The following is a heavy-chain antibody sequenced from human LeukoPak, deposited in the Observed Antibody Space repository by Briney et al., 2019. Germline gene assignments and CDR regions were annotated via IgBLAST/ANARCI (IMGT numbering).Heavy chain of an antibody. J-gene: IGHJ3*02. Sequence: GGSLRLSCAASGFTFSSYDMDWVRQGTGKGLEWVSAIGAAGDTYYPGSVKGRFTISRENAKNSLYLQMNSLRAGDTAVYYCARGIGGSGSYDAFDIWGQGTMVTVSS. CDR2: IGAAGDT. V-gene: IGHV3-13*01. CDR1: GFTFSSYD. CDR3: ARGIGGSGSYDAFDI. D-gene: IGHD1-26*01.